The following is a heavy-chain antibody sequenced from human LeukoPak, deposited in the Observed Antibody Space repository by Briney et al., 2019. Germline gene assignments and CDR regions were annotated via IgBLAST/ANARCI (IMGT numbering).Heavy chain of an antibody. D-gene: IGHD6-13*01. V-gene: IGHV3-43*02. CDR3: AKDMRIAAAGTALDY. CDR2: ISGDGGST. CDR1: GFTFDDYA. J-gene: IGHJ4*02. Sequence: PGGSLRLSCAASGFTFDDYAMHWVRQAPGKGLEWVSLISGDGGSTYYADSVKGRFTISRDNSKNSLYLQMNSLRTEDTALYYCAKDMRIAAAGTALDYWGQGTLVTVSS.